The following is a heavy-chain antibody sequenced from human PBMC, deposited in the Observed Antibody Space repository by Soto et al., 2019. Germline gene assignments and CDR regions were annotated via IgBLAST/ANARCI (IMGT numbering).Heavy chain of an antibody. CDR3: AKDRGGAAIPSPDD. CDR2: ISYDGSNK. V-gene: IGHV3-30*18. CDR1: GFTFSSYG. Sequence: PGGSLRLSCAASGFTFSSYGMHWVRQAPGKGLEWVAVISYDGSNKYYADSVKGRFTISRDNSKNTLYLQMNSLRAEDTAVYYCAKDRGGAAIPSPDDWGQGTLVTVSS. D-gene: IGHD2-2*01. J-gene: IGHJ4*02.